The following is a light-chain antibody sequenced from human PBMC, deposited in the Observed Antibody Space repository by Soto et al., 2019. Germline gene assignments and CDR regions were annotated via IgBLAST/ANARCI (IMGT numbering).Light chain of an antibody. CDR1: SSDVGGYNY. J-gene: IGLJ1*01. CDR2: EVT. Sequence: QSALTQPASVSGSPGQSITISCTGTSSDVGGYNYVSWYQQHPGKAPKLLIYEVTNRPSGISNRFSGSKSANTASLTISGLQAEEEADYYCNSYTSSSTLYVFGTGTKVTVL. CDR3: NSYTSSSTLYV. V-gene: IGLV2-14*01.